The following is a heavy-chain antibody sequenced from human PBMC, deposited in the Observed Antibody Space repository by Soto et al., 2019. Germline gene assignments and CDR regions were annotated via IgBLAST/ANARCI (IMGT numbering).Heavy chain of an antibody. V-gene: IGHV4-4*09. CDR1: GGSISNSY. CDR2: IYPRGST. CDR3: ASGEGYSFAHHS. J-gene: IGHJ4*02. Sequence: QVQLQESGPGLVKPSETLSLTCTVSGGSISNSYWTWIRQPPGKGLQWIGYIYPRGSTNHNPSLKSRVTISADTSKHQFSLMLRSVTAADTAVYYCASGEGYSFAHHSWGQGTLVTVSS. D-gene: IGHD5-18*01.